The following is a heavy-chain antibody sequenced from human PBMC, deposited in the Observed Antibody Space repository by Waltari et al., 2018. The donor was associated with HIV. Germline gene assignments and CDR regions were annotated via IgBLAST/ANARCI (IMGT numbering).Heavy chain of an antibody. D-gene: IGHD1-1*01. CDR3: ARDPLVEHRGILDY. CDR1: GFTFSSYW. V-gene: IGHV3-7*01. Sequence: EVQLGESGGGLVQPGGSLRLSCAASGFTFSSYWMSWVRQAPGKGLEWVSNIKQDGSEKYYVYSVKGRFTISRDNAKNSLYLQMNSLRAEDTAVYYCARDPLVEHRGILDYWGQGTLVTVSS. J-gene: IGHJ4*02. CDR2: IKQDGSEK.